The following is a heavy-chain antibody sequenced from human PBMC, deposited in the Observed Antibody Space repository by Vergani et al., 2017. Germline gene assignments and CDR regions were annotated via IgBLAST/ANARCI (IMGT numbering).Heavy chain of an antibody. D-gene: IGHD3-22*01. CDR2: IYYSGST. Sequence: QVQLQESGPGLVKASENLYLTCTVSGGSISSYYWSWIRQPPGKGLEWIGYIYYSGSTNYNPSLKSRVTISVDTSKNQFSLKMSSVTAADTAVYYCARVRPGYYYDSSGYYLDYWGQGTLVTVSS. J-gene: IGHJ4*02. CDR1: GGSISSYY. V-gene: IGHV4-59*01. CDR3: ARVRPGYYYDSSGYYLDY.